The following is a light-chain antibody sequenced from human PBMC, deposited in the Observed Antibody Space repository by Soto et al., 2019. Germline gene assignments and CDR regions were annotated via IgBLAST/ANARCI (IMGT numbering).Light chain of an antibody. CDR1: QSISSW. Sequence: DIQMTQSPSTLSASVGDRVTITCRASQSISSWLAWYQQKPGKAPKLLIYAASSLESGVPSRFSGSGSGTEFTLTISSLQPDDFATYYCQQYIAYSWTFGQGTKVEIK. CDR3: QQYIAYSWT. V-gene: IGKV1-5*01. CDR2: AAS. J-gene: IGKJ1*01.